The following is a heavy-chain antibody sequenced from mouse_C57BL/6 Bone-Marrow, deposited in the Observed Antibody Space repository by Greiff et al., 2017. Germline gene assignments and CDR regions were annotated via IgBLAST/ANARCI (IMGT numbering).Heavy chain of an antibody. CDR2: IRNKANNHAT. CDR3: TREGICYWYFDV. CDR1: GFTFSDAW. Sequence: EVHLVESGGGLVQPGGSMTLSCAASGFTFSDAWMDWVRQSPEKGLEWVAEIRNKANNHATYYAESVKGRFTISRDDSKSSVYLQMNSLRAEDTGIYYCTREGICYWYFDVWGTGTTVTVSS. V-gene: IGHV6-6*01. J-gene: IGHJ1*03.